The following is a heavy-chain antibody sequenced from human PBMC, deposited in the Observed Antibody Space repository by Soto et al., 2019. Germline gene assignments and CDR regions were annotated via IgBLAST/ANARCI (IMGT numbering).Heavy chain of an antibody. Sequence: VKVSCKASGYTFTGHYMHWVRQAPGQGLEWMGWINPNNIGTNYAQKFQGRVTMTRDTSISTAYMELSRLRSDDTAVYYCAREPMVRAAHGFDIWGQGTMVTVSS. V-gene: IGHV1-2*02. J-gene: IGHJ3*02. CDR3: AREPMVRAAHGFDI. CDR1: GYTFTGHY. CDR2: INPNNIGT. D-gene: IGHD3-10*01.